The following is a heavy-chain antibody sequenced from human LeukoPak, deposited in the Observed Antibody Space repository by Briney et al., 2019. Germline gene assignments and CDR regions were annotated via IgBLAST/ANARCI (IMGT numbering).Heavy chain of an antibody. CDR3: ARLQYYDIVP. CDR1: GYTFTSYD. J-gene: IGHJ5*02. CDR2: INPNSGGT. D-gene: IGHD3-9*01. V-gene: IGHV1-2*02. Sequence: ASVKVSCKASGYTFTSYDINWVRQATGQGLEWMGWINPNSGGTNYAQKFQGRVTMTRDTSISTAYMELSRLRSDDTAVYYCARLQYYDIVPWGQGTLVTVSS.